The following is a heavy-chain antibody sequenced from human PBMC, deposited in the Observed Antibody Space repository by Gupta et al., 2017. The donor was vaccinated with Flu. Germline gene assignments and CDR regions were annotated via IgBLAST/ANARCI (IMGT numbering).Heavy chain of an antibody. J-gene: IGHJ4*02. CDR3: AKDRNRYCSSTSCYEFDY. D-gene: IGHD2-2*01. V-gene: IGHV3-30*18. Sequence: KGLEWVAVISYDGSNKYYADSVKSRFTISRDNSKNTLYLQMNSLRAEDTAVYYCAKDRNRYCSSTSCYEFDYWGQGTLVTVSS. CDR2: ISYDGSNK.